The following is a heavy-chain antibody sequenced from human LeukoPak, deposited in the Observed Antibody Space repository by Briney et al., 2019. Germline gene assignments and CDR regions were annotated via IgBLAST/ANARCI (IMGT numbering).Heavy chain of an antibody. D-gene: IGHD1-26*01. CDR1: GFTFSSYA. CDR3: ARDLRYSFDY. V-gene: IGHV3-23*01. CDR2: ISGNGGET. J-gene: IGHJ4*02. Sequence: GGSLRLSCAASGFTFSSYALSWVRQTPGKGLEWVSAISGNGGETFYADSVKGRFTISRDNSKNTLFLQLNSLSTDDTAIYYCARDLRYSFDYWGRGTLVTVSS.